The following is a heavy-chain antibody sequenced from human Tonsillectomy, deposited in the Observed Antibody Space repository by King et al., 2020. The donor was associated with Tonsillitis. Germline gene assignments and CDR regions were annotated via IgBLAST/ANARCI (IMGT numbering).Heavy chain of an antibody. CDR2: IIPIFGRV. CDR3: ARDRGDHDYGGLRYFDY. Sequence: QVQLVESGAEVKKPGSSVKVSCKASGGTFSSYAISWVRQAPGEGLEWMGGIIPIFGRVNYAEKFQGRVTITADESTSTAYMELSSLRSEDTAVYYCARDRGDHDYGGLRYFDYWGQGTLVTVSS. D-gene: IGHD4-23*01. CDR1: GGTFSSYA. V-gene: IGHV1-69*01. J-gene: IGHJ4*02.